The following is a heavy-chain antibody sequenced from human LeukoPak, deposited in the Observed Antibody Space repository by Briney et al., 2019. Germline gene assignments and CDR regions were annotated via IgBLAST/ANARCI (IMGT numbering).Heavy chain of an antibody. D-gene: IGHD3-3*01. V-gene: IGHV3-23*01. J-gene: IGHJ6*02. Sequence: PGGSLRLSCAASGFTFSSYAMSWVRQAPGKGLEWVSAISGSGGSTYYADSVKGRFTISRDNSKNTLYLQMNSLRAEDTAVYYCAKPPAYEGYYYGMDVWGQGTTVTVSS. CDR1: GFTFSSYA. CDR3: AKPPAYEGYYYGMDV. CDR2: ISGSGGST.